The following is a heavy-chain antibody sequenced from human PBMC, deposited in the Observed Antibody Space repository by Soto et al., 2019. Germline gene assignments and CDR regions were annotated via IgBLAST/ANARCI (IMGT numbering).Heavy chain of an antibody. CDR2: INHSGNA. D-gene: IGHD3-3*01. CDR1: GFTFSSYA. J-gene: IGHJ5*02. CDR3: ARHTPYYDWSDP. Sequence: LRLSCAASGFTFSSYAMSWVRQAPGKGLEWIGIINHSGNAYYTRPLWGRVTMSADTSRNQFSLKLTSVTAADTGFYYCARHTPYYDWSDPWGQGTLVTVSS. V-gene: IGHV4-38-2*01.